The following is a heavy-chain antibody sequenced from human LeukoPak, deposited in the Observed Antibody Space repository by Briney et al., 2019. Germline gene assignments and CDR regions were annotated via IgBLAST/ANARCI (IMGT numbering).Heavy chain of an antibody. V-gene: IGHV3-74*01. Sequence: PGGSLRLSCVASGFTFNIYWIHWVRQAPGKGLVWVSRINSDDTSISYADSVKGRFTISRDNAKNTVYLQMNSLRVEDTAVYYCAKNGDRGAYCSGGSCYPYYYYYMDVWGKGTTVTISS. J-gene: IGHJ6*03. CDR2: INSDDTSI. CDR3: AKNGDRGAYCSGGSCYPYYYYYMDV. CDR1: GFTFNIYW. D-gene: IGHD2-15*01.